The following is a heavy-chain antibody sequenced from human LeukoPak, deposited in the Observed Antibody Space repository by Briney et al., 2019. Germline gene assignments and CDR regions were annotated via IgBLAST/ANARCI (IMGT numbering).Heavy chain of an antibody. D-gene: IGHD3-10*01. J-gene: IGHJ4*02. CDR1: GGSFSGYY. CDR2: INHSGST. V-gene: IGHV4-34*01. CDR3: ARGHLVLTTMVRGVTPFDY. Sequence: PSETLSLTCAVYGGSFSGYYWSWIRQPPGKGLEWIGEINHSGSTNYNPSLKSRVTISVDTSKNQFSLKLSSVTAADTAVYYCARGHLVLTTMVRGVTPFDYWGQGTLVTVSS.